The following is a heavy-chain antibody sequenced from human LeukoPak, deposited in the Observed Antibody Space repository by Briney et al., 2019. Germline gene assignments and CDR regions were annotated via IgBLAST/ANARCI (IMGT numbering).Heavy chain of an antibody. Sequence: SVKVSCKDSVGTFSSYAISWVRQAPGQALEWMGGIIPIFGTANYAQKFQGRVTITADKSTSTAYMELSSLRSEDTAVYYCARGAIAVAGTLFDYWGQGTLVTVSS. CDR2: IIPIFGTA. V-gene: IGHV1-69*06. D-gene: IGHD6-19*01. CDR3: ARGAIAVAGTLFDY. CDR1: VGTFSSYA. J-gene: IGHJ4*02.